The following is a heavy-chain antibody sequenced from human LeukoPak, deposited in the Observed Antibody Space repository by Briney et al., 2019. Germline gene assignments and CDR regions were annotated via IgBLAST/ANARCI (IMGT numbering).Heavy chain of an antibody. D-gene: IGHD6-13*01. CDR2: IKQDGSEK. CDR3: ARHRGYSSSWGNFDY. J-gene: IGHJ4*02. CDR1: GFTFSSYW. Sequence: PGGSLRLSCAASGFTFSSYWMSWVRQAPGKGLEWVANIKQDGSEKYYVDSVKGRFTISRDNAKNSLYLQMNSLRAEDTAVYYCARHRGYSSSWGNFDYWGQGTLVTVSS. V-gene: IGHV3-7*01.